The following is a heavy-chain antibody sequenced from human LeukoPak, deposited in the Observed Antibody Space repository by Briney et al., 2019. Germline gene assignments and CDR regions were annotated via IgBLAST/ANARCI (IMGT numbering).Heavy chain of an antibody. D-gene: IGHD2-2*01. CDR1: GGTFSSYA. CDR3: ARAGIGYCGSTSCYEFDY. CDR2: ISAHNGNT. J-gene: IGHJ4*02. V-gene: IGHV1-18*01. Sequence: GSSVKVSCKASGGTFSSYAISWVRQAPGQGLEWMGWISAHNGNTNYAQKFQGRVTMTTDTSTSTASMEVRSLRSDDTAVYYCARAGIGYCGSTSCYEFDYWGQGTLVTVSS.